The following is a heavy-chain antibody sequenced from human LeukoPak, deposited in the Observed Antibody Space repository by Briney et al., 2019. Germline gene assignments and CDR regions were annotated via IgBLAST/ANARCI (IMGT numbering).Heavy chain of an antibody. D-gene: IGHD2-2*01. J-gene: IGHJ4*02. CDR3: ARQGPGYCGSASCYGVAY. CDR2: INTDTANP. Sequence: ASVKVSCKASGYTFNSYAMNWVRQAPGQGLEWMGWINTDTANPTYAQGFTGRFVFSFDTSVSTAYLQISSLKAEDTAVYYCARQGPGYCGSASCYGVAYWGQGTLVTVSS. V-gene: IGHV7-4-1*02. CDR1: GYTFNSYA.